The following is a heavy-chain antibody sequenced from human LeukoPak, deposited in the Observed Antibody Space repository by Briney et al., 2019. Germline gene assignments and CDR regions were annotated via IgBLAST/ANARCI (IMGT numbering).Heavy chain of an antibody. CDR2: IYYSGST. V-gene: IGHV4-59*12. D-gene: IGHD5-18*01. CDR3: ASLQLDNYYMDV. J-gene: IGHJ6*03. Sequence: SETLSLTCTVSGGSISSYYWSWIRQPPGKGLEWIGYIYYSGSTNYNPSLKSRVTISVDTSKTQFSLKLSSVTAADTAVYYCASLQLDNYYMDVWGKGTTVTVSS. CDR1: GGSISSYY.